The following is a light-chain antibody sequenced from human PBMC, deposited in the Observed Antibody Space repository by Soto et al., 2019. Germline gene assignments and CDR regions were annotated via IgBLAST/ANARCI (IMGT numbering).Light chain of an antibody. CDR2: EVS. CDR3: SSYSATNTLV. V-gene: IGLV2-14*01. J-gene: IGLJ1*01. Sequence: SALTQPASVSGSPGQSITISCTGTSSDVGDYPYVSWYQQHPAKVPKLIIYEVSHRPSGITSRFSGSKSQNTASLTISGLQAEDEADYYCSSYSATNTLVFGSGTKVTVL. CDR1: SSDVGDYPY.